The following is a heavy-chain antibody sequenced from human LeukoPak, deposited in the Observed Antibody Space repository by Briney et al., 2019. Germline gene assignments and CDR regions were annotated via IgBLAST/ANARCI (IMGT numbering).Heavy chain of an antibody. V-gene: IGHV4-34*01. CDR3: AREEWEAGFDP. D-gene: IGHD1-26*01. J-gene: IGHJ5*02. CDR2: INHSGST. Sequence: SETLSLTCAVYGGSFSGYYWSWIRQPPGKGLEWIGEINHSGSTNYNPSLKSRVTISVDTSKNQFSLKLSSVTAADTAVYYCAREEWEAGFDPWGQGTLVTVSS. CDR1: GGSFSGYY.